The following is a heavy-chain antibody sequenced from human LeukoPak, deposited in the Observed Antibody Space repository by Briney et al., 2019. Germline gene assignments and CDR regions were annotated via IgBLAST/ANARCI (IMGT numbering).Heavy chain of an antibody. Sequence: GGSLRVSCAAAGFTFSNYAMSWVRQAPGKGLEWVAVISYDGSNKYYVDSVKGRFTISRDNSKNTLYLQMNSLRAEDKAVYYCARVGTSSLRDWFDPWGQGTLVIVSS. J-gene: IGHJ5*02. CDR2: ISYDGSNK. D-gene: IGHD2-8*01. CDR3: ARVGTSSLRDWFDP. CDR1: GFTFSNYA. V-gene: IGHV3-30*03.